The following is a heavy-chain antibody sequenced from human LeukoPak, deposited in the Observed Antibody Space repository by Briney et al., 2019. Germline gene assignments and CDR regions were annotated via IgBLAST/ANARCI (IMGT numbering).Heavy chain of an antibody. J-gene: IGHJ4*02. V-gene: IGHV4-39*01. D-gene: IGHD2-15*01. CDR2: IYYSSST. CDR1: GGSISSSSYY. Sequence: PSETLSLTCTVPGGSISSSSYYWGWIRHPPGKGLGLGGSIYYSSSTYNNPSLKSRVTISIDTYKTQISLKLQTDTPEHTAVYYCARHARDWWLLPLDYWGQGTLVTVSS. CDR3: ARHARDWWLLPLDY.